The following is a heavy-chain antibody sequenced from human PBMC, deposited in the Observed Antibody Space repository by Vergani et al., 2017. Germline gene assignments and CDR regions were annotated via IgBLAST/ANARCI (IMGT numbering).Heavy chain of an antibody. Sequence: QVQLQESGPGLVKPSQTLSLTCSVSGGAVNSGSNFWTWIRQPAGKGLEWIGRTSTDGSTNYNPSLKSRVTVSVDTSKTQISLRLTSVTAEDTAVYRCVCRATSPPRCFDCWGQGTLVIVSS. J-gene: IGHJ4*02. CDR2: TSTDGST. CDR3: VCRATSPPRCFDC. CDR1: GGAVNSGSNF. V-gene: IGHV4-61*02. D-gene: IGHD2-2*01.